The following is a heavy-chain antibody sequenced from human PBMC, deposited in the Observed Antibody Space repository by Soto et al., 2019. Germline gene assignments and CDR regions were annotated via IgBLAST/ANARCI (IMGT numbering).Heavy chain of an antibody. Sequence: VQLVESGGGLVKPVGSLRLSCAASGFTFSSYTMNWVRQAPGTGLEWVSSISSSSSYIYYADSVKGRFTISRDNAKNSLYLQMNSLRAEDTAVYYCARGELHSLNYFDYCGQGTLVTVSS. CDR2: ISSSSSYI. CDR1: GFTFSSYT. D-gene: IGHD1-26*01. CDR3: ARGELHSLNYFDY. J-gene: IGHJ4*02. V-gene: IGHV3-21*01.